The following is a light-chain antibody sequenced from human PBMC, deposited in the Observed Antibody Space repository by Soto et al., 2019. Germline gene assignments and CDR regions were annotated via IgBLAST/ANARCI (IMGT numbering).Light chain of an antibody. CDR2: EVT. J-gene: IGLJ2*01. Sequence: QSVLTQPPSASGSPGQSVTISCTGTSSDVRIYNYVSWYQQNPGKAPKLMIYEVTKRPSGVPDRFSGSKSGNTASLTVSGLQAEDEADYYCSSYAVSNNTVVFGGGTQLTVL. CDR3: SSYAVSNNTVV. V-gene: IGLV2-8*01. CDR1: SSDVRIYNY.